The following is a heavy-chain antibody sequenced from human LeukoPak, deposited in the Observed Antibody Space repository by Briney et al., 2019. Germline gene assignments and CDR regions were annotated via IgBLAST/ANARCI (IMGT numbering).Heavy chain of an antibody. D-gene: IGHD1-26*01. CDR2: ISGRSDDI. CDR1: EFTFSSYS. Sequence: GGSLRLSCAGSEFTFSSYSMHWVRQAPGKGLEWVSSISGRSDDIYYADSVQGRFTISRENYKNSLYLQMKSLRAEDTALYYCARRGYHDYSGFDYWGQGTLVTVSS. V-gene: IGHV3-21*01. J-gene: IGHJ4*02. CDR3: ARRGYHDYSGFDY.